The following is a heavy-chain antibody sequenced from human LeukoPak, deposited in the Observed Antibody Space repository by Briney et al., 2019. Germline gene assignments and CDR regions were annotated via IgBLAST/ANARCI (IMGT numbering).Heavy chain of an antibody. CDR2: INSDGGST. J-gene: IGHJ4*02. D-gene: IGHD7-27*01. V-gene: IGHV3-74*01. Sequence: GGSLRLSCAASGFTFSSFWMYWVRQAPGKGLVWVSRINSDGGSTTYADSVKGRFTISRDNAKNTVYLQMNSLRAEDTAVYYCIKDRTGTYSFDYWGQGTLVTVSS. CDR3: IKDRTGTYSFDY. CDR1: GFTFSSFW.